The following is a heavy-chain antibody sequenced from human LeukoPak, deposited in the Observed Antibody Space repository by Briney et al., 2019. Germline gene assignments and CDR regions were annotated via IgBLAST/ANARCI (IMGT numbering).Heavy chain of an antibody. J-gene: IGHJ4*02. V-gene: IGHV3-74*01. D-gene: IGHD2-21*02. CDR3: AGVNDCPRCHFDS. CDR2: ISTDGSST. CDR1: GFTFSGHW. Sequence: GGSLRLSCAASGFTFSGHWMHWVRQAPGKGLVWVSRISTDGSSTVYADSVKGRFTISRDNAKNTLYLQMNSLRAEDTAVYYCAGVNDCPRCHFDSWGQGTLVTVSS.